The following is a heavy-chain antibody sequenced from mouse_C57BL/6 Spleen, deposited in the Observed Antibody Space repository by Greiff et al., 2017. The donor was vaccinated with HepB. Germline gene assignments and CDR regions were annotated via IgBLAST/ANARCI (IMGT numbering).Heavy chain of an antibody. J-gene: IGHJ4*01. CDR3: ARRGGTGYAMDY. CDR2: IDPSDSYT. V-gene: IGHV1-59*01. CDR1: GYTFTSYW. Sequence: QVQLQQPGAELVRPGTSVKLSCKASGYTFTSYWMHWVKQRPGQGLEWIGVIDPSDSYTNYNQKFTGKATLTVDTSSSTAYMQLSSLTSEDSAVYYCARRGGTGYAMDYWGQGTSVTVSS. D-gene: IGHD3-3*01.